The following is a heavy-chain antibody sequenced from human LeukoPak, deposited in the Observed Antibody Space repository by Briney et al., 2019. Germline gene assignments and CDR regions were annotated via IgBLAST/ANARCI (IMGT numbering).Heavy chain of an antibody. Sequence: KPSETLSLTCTVSGFSVTTDSYCWGWIRQPPGKGLEWIGYDYCGGNTNYDPSLKRRVTISVHTSKNQFSLTLTSVTAADTAVYFCAREHFGSLDSWGQGILVTVSS. CDR3: AREHFGSLDS. V-gene: IGHV4-61*01. D-gene: IGHD3-10*01. CDR1: GFSVTTDSYC. J-gene: IGHJ4*02. CDR2: DYCGGNT.